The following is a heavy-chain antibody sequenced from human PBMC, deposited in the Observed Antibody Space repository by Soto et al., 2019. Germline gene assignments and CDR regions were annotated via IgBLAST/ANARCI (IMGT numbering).Heavy chain of an antibody. Sequence: PGGSLRLSCAASGFTFSSYAMHWVRQAPGKGLEWVAVISYDGSNKYYADSVKGRFTISRDNSKNTLYLQMNSLRAEDTAVYYCARDISAMSTQFDYWGQGTLVTVSS. CDR3: ARDISAMSTQFDY. V-gene: IGHV3-30-3*01. J-gene: IGHJ4*02. CDR1: GFTFSSYA. CDR2: ISYDGSNK.